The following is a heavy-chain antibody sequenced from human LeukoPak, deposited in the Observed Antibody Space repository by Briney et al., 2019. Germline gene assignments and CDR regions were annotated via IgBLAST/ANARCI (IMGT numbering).Heavy chain of an antibody. V-gene: IGHV3-9*01. J-gene: IGHJ4*02. D-gene: IGHD2-8*01. Sequence: GGSLRLSCAASGFTFDDYAMHWVRQAPGKGLEWVSGINWNGNGIDYADSVRGRFTISRDNAKNSLFLQMNSLRSEDTAFYYCAKDPYNGPADNYFDSWGLGTLVTVSS. CDR2: INWNGNGI. CDR3: AKDPYNGPADNYFDS. CDR1: GFTFDDYA.